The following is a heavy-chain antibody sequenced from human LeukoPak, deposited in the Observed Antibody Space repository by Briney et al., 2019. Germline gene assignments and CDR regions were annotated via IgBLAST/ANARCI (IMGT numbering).Heavy chain of an antibody. V-gene: IGHV4-38-2*01. D-gene: IGHD3-3*01. CDR1: GYSISSGYY. Sequence: PSETLSHTCAVSGYSISSGYYWGWIRQPPGKGLEWIGSIYHSGSTYYNPSLKSRVTISVDTSKNQFSLKLSSVTAADTAVYYCARLGQVFGVVTHFDYWGQGTLVTVSS. J-gene: IGHJ4*02. CDR2: IYHSGST. CDR3: ARLGQVFGVVTHFDY.